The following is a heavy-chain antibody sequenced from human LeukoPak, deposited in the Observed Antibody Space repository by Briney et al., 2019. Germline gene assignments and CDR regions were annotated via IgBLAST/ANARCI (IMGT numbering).Heavy chain of an antibody. D-gene: IGHD6-19*01. CDR2: TYYRSRWFY. J-gene: IGHJ4*02. Sequence: SQTLSLTCVISGDSVSSNIAAWTWIRQSPSRGLEWLGRTYYRSRWFYEYAVSVKGRITIYLDTSKNQLSLELNSVTPEDTAVYYCARTSQSGWYVDFDYWGQGTLVTVSS. CDR1: GDSVSSNIAA. CDR3: ARTSQSGWYVDFDY. V-gene: IGHV6-1*01.